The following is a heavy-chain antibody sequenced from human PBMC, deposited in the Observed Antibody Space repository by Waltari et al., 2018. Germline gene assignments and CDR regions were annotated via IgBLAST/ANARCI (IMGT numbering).Heavy chain of an antibody. D-gene: IGHD5-18*01. Sequence: EVQLVESGGGLVQPGGSLRLSCAASGFNFSNYWMHWVRQTPGKGLEWVSRINSDGSSTFYADSVRGRFTISRDNAKNTMYLQMNSLRAEDTAVYYCARTRGYSYGLSDYWGQGTLVTVSS. J-gene: IGHJ4*02. CDR2: INSDGSST. CDR1: GFNFSNYW. V-gene: IGHV3-74*01. CDR3: ARTRGYSYGLSDY.